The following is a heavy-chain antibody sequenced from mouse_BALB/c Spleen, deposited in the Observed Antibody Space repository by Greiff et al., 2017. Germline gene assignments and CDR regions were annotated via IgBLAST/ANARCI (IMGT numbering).Heavy chain of an antibody. Sequence: VQLQESGPGLVAPSQSLSITCTVSGFSLTSYDISWIRQPPGKGLEWLGVIWTGGGTNYNSAFMSRLSISKDNSKSQVFLKMNSLQTDDTAIYYCVRDRRGYGNLYYYAMDYWGQGTSVTVSS. J-gene: IGHJ4*01. CDR2: IWTGGGT. CDR3: VRDRRGYGNLYYYAMDY. V-gene: IGHV2-9-2*01. D-gene: IGHD2-1*01. CDR1: GFSLTSYD.